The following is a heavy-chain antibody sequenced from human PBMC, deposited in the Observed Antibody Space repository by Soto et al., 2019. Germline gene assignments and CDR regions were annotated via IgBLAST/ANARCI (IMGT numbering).Heavy chain of an antibody. Sequence: GGSLRLSCAASGFTFSSYGMHWVRQAPGKGLEWVAVIWYDGSNKYYADSVKGRFTISRDNSKNTLYLQMNSLRAEDTAVYYCARGAGSGWFRNYFDYWGQGTLVTVYS. CDR2: IWYDGSNK. CDR1: GFTFSSYG. J-gene: IGHJ4*02. V-gene: IGHV3-33*01. D-gene: IGHD6-19*01. CDR3: ARGAGSGWFRNYFDY.